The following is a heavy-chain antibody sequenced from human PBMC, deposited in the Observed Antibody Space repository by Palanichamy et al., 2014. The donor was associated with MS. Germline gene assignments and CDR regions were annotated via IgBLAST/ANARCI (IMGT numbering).Heavy chain of an antibody. CDR1: GYTFNNYD. J-gene: IGHJ4*02. CDR3: AKTSGSACFNY. Sequence: QLVQSGAEVKKPGASVKVSCKSPGYTFNNYDINWVRQAPGKGLEWMGWISADNGNTHFAQNLQGRVTMTTDTSTSTAYMELRSLRSDDTAIYYCAKTSGSACFNYWGQGTLVTVSS. CDR2: ISADNGNT. D-gene: IGHD6-19*01. V-gene: IGHV1-18*01.